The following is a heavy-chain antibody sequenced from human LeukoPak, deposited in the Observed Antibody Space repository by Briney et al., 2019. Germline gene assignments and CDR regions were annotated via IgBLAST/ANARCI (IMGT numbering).Heavy chain of an antibody. D-gene: IGHD3-3*01. J-gene: IGHJ4*02. CDR3: AKDTGITIFGVVIAGLFDY. Sequence: PGGALRLSCAASGFTFSSYAMNWVRQAPGKGLEWVSTISGSGGSKHYADSVEGRFTISRDNSKNTVYLQMNSLRAEDTAVYYCAKDTGITIFGVVIAGLFDYWGQGTLVTVSS. CDR1: GFTFSSYA. V-gene: IGHV3-23*01. CDR2: ISGSGGSK.